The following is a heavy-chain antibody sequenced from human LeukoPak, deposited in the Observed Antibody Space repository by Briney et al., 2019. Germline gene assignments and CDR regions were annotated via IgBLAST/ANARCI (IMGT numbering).Heavy chain of an antibody. CDR3: AKDLSSSFFDY. D-gene: IGHD6-13*01. CDR2: ISGSGGNT. V-gene: IGHV3-23*01. Sequence: GGSLRLSCAASGFTFSTYGMSWVRQAPGKGLEWVSGISGSGGNTYYADSVKGRFTISRDNSKNTLYLQMNSLRAEDTAVYYCAKDLSSSFFDYWGQGTLVTVSS. CDR1: GFTFSTYG. J-gene: IGHJ4*02.